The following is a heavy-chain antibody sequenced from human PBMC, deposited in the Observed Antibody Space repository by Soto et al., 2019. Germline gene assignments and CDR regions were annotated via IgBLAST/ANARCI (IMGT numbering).Heavy chain of an antibody. CDR2: INAGNGNT. J-gene: IGHJ4*02. CDR3: ARSIVVVTALDY. V-gene: IGHV1-3*01. CDR1: GYRFTSYA. D-gene: IGHD2-21*02. Sequence: GASVKPSCKACGYRFTSYAMHWVRQAPGQRLEWMGWINAGNGNTKYSQKFQGRVTITRDTSAGTAYMELSSLRSEDTAVYYCARSIVVVTALDYWGQGTLVTVSS.